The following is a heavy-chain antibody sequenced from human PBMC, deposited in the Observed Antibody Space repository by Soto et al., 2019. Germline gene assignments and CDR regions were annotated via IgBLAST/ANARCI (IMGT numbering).Heavy chain of an antibody. CDR1: GFTFSSYS. D-gene: IGHD4-17*01. CDR2: ISSSSSTI. CDR3: ARYYGNLLVLDV. Sequence: GGSLRLSCAASGFTFSSYSMNWVRQAPGKGLEWVSYISSSSSTIYYADSVKGRFTISRDNSKNALSLQMDSLSVEDTAVYYCARYYGNLLVLDVWGQGTLVTVSS. V-gene: IGHV3-48*01. J-gene: IGHJ4*02.